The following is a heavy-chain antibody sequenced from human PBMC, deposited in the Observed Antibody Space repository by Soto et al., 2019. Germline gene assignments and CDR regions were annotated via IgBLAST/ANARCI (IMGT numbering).Heavy chain of an antibody. D-gene: IGHD2-15*01. Sequence: ASVKVSCKASGDIFSNYHIHWVRQAPGQGLEWMGIINPSDGSTSYAEKFQGRVTVTTDTSTSTVYVELSNLKSVDTAVYFCARDAVVGPTTRSHLDSWGQGTLVTVSS. CDR3: ARDAVVGPTTRSHLDS. V-gene: IGHV1-46*01. J-gene: IGHJ4*02. CDR2: INPSDGST. CDR1: GDIFSNYH.